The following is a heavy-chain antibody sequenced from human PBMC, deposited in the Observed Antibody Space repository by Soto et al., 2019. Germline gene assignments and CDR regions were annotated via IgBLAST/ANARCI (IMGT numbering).Heavy chain of an antibody. Sequence: PGGSLRLSCAASGFTFSSYAMSWVRQAPGKGLEWVSAISGSGGSTYYADSVKGRFTISRDNSKNTLYLQMNSLRAEDTAVYYCAKVHPVGSYYYYGTDVWGQGTTVTVS. J-gene: IGHJ6*02. CDR1: GFTFSSYA. CDR3: AKVHPVGSYYYYGTDV. CDR2: ISGSGGST. V-gene: IGHV3-23*01. D-gene: IGHD1-26*01.